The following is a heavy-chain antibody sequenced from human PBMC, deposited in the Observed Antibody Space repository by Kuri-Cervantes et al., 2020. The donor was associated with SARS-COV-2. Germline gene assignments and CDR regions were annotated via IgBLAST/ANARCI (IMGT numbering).Heavy chain of an antibody. CDR1: GFTFNSYE. CDR3: AREGITIFGVAPHAFYI. Sequence: LRLSCAASGFTFNSYEMNWVRQAPGKGLECIGYIYYSGSTNYNPSLKSRVTISVDTSKNPFSLKLRSVTAADTAVYYCAREGITIFGVAPHAFYIWGQGTMVTVSS. J-gene: IGHJ3*02. CDR2: IYYSGST. V-gene: IGHV4-59*01. D-gene: IGHD3-3*01.